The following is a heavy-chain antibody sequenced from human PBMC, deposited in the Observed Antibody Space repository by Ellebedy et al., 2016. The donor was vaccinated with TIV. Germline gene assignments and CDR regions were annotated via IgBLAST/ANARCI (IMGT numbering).Heavy chain of an antibody. CDR1: GFTFSSYW. Sequence: GESLKISXAASGFTFSSYWMSWVRQAPGKGLEWVANIKQDGSEKYYVDSVKGRFTISRDNAKNSLYLQMNSLRAEDTAVYYCARVSTLRYFDWLPDYWGQGTLVTVSS. CDR2: IKQDGSEK. V-gene: IGHV3-7*01. J-gene: IGHJ4*02. D-gene: IGHD3-9*01. CDR3: ARVSTLRYFDWLPDY.